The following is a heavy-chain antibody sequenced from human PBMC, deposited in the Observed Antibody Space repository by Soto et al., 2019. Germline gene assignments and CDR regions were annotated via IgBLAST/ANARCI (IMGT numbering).Heavy chain of an antibody. D-gene: IGHD7-27*01. V-gene: IGHV4-30-4*01. CDR2: IYDGGRT. CDR1: GGSISTVDYW. Sequence: QVQLQESGPGLVKPSQTLSLTCTVSGGSISTVDYWWSWIRQSPDMGLEWIGHIYDGGRTYNNPSLESRVTRSVDTSKSQLSLPLSSVSAADTAVYYCARGPSGDKVDSWGQGTLVTVSS. J-gene: IGHJ4*02. CDR3: ARGPSGDKVDS.